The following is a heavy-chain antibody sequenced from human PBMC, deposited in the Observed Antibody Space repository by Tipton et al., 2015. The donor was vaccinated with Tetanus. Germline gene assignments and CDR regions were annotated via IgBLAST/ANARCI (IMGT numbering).Heavy chain of an antibody. J-gene: IGHJ4*02. Sequence: TLSLTCTVSGGSISGSSYYWGWIRQPPGKGLEWIGSIYYSGSSYYNPTLKSRVTISVDTSKNQFSLKLASVTAADTAVYFCARANFDFSKKGPFDSWGQGILVTVSS. D-gene: IGHD3-3*01. V-gene: IGHV4-39*07. CDR3: ARANFDFSKKGPFDS. CDR2: IYYSGSS. CDR1: GGSISGSSYY.